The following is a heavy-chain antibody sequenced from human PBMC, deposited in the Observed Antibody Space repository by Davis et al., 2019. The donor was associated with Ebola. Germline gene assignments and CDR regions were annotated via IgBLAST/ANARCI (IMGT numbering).Heavy chain of an antibody. V-gene: IGHV4-59*01. D-gene: IGHD5-24*01. CDR3: ARDKGTWLQLGWYFDL. Sequence: SETLSLTCTVSGGSISSYYWGWIRQPPGKGLEWIGYIYYSGSTNYNPSLKSRVTISVDTSKNQFSLKLSSVTAADTAVYYCARDKGTWLQLGWYFDLWGRGTLVTVSS. CDR2: IYYSGST. J-gene: IGHJ2*01. CDR1: GGSISSYY.